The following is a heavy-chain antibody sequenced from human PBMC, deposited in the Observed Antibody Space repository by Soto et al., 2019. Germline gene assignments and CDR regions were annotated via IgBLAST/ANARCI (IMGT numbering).Heavy chain of an antibody. J-gene: IGHJ4*02. V-gene: IGHV4-34*01. Sequence: ETLYLTSATYGESLSGYSWSWIRQPPGKGLEWIGEINHSGSTYYNPSLKSRVTISVDTSKNQLSLRVTSVTAADTAVYYCARGFGRSHFDYWGQGTLVTVSS. D-gene: IGHD3-16*01. CDR1: GESLSGYS. CDR3: ARGFGRSHFDY. CDR2: INHSGST.